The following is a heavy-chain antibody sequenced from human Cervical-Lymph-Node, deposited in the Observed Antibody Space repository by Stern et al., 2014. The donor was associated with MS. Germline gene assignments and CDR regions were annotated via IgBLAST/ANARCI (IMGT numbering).Heavy chain of an antibody. Sequence: QVQLMQSGAEVKKPGASVKGSCKASGYLFTSYGINWVRQAPGQGLEWMGWSSGYNGNTNYAQNFQGRVTMVTDTSTTTAYMELRSLRSDDTAVYYCARSVAVTSTYPYDYWGQGTLVTVSS. V-gene: IGHV1-18*01. D-gene: IGHD2-21*02. CDR3: ARSVAVTSTYPYDY. J-gene: IGHJ4*02. CDR1: GYLFTSYG. CDR2: SSGYNGNT.